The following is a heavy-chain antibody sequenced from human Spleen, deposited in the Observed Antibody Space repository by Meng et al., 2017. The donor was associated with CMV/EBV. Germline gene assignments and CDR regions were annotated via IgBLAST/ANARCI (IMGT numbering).Heavy chain of an antibody. CDR1: GYSFTGYD. CDR3: ARPGDYDFWSGSYDY. J-gene: IGHJ4*02. Sequence: SGYSFTGYDKHWVRQAPGQGLEWMGWINPNSGATNYAQKFKGRVTMTRATSINTAYMELSRLRSDDTAVYYCARPGDYDFWSGSYDYWGQGTLVTVSS. V-gene: IGHV1-2*02. D-gene: IGHD3-3*01. CDR2: INPNSGAT.